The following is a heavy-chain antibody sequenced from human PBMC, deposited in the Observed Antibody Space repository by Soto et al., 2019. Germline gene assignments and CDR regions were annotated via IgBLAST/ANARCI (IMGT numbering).Heavy chain of an antibody. Sequence: GASVKVSCKASGYTFSGYYIHWLRQAPGQGXEWMGWINPNSGGTNYAQKFQGRVTVTRDTPTSTAYMELSRLTSDDTAVYYCARSLTEGYCTIPCCYTRPLYGMDVWGQGTTVTVSS. J-gene: IGHJ6*02. D-gene: IGHD2-2*02. CDR3: ARSLTEGYCTIPCCYTRPLYGMDV. CDR2: INPNSGGT. CDR1: GYTFSGYY. V-gene: IGHV1-2*02.